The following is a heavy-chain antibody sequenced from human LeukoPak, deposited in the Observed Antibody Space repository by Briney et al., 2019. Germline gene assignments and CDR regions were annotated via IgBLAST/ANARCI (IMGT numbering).Heavy chain of an antibody. CDR2: ITSSSSYI. J-gene: IGHJ4*02. Sequence: GGSLRLSCAASGFTFSSYTMNWVRQAPGKGLEWVSSITSSSSYIYYADSVMGRFTISRDNANYSLYLQMNSLRAEDAAVYYCARHVVAVGFDYWGQGTLVTVSS. V-gene: IGHV3-21*01. CDR1: GFTFSSYT. CDR3: ARHVVAVGFDY. D-gene: IGHD3-22*01.